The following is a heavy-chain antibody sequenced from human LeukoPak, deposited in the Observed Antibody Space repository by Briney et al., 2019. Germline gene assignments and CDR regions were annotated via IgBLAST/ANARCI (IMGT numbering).Heavy chain of an antibody. CDR1: GFTFSSYS. CDR3: GRHRSGSGTYFIDY. CDR2: MKKDGSET. D-gene: IGHD3-10*01. Sequence: SGGSLRLSCVVSGFTFSSYSMIWARQAPGKGLQWVANMKKDGSETKYAESVKGRFTISRDNTKNSLYLQVNSLRAEDTAVYYCGRHRSGSGTYFIDYWGQGTLVSVSS. J-gene: IGHJ4*02. V-gene: IGHV3-7*01.